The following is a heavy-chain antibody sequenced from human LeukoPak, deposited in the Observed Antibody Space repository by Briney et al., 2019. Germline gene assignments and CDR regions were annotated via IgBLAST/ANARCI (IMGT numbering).Heavy chain of an antibody. CDR2: TNPNNGGT. CDR1: GYTFTGYY. Sequence: ASVKVSCKASGYTFTGYYIHWVRQAPGQGLEWMGWTNPNNGGTYYAQKFQGRVTMTRDTSINTAYLELNRLTSDDTAVYYCARDGFYDSRGYFYSTSNYWGQGTLVTVSS. V-gene: IGHV1-2*02. D-gene: IGHD3-22*01. CDR3: ARDGFYDSRGYFYSTSNY. J-gene: IGHJ4*02.